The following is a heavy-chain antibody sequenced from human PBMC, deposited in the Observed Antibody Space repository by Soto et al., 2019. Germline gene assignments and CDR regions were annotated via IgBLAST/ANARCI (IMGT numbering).Heavy chain of an antibody. CDR1: GGSISSYY. CDR3: ARDRGCNSISCYNNWFDP. V-gene: IGHV4-4*07. Sequence: QVQLQESGPGLVKPSETLSLTCTVSGGSISSYYWNWIRQPAGKGLEWTGRIYPSGSTNYNPSLKSRVTMSVDTSKNQFSLKLSSVTAADTAVYYCARDRGCNSISCYNNWFDPWGQGTLVTVSS. CDR2: IYPSGST. J-gene: IGHJ5*02. D-gene: IGHD2-2*02.